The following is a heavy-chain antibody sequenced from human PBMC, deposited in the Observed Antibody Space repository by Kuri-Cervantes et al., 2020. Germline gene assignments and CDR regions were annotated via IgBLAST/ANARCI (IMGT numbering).Heavy chain of an antibody. D-gene: IGHD3-3*01. CDR2: IYSGGST. CDR3: ASWVGKTIFGYYFDY. CDR1: GFTVSSNY. J-gene: IGHJ4*02. V-gene: IGHV3-53*01. Sequence: GESLKISCAASGFTVSSNYMSWVRQAPGKGLEWVSVIYSGGSTYYADSVKGRFTISRDNSKNTRYLQMNSLRAEDTAVYYCASWVGKTIFGYYFDYWGQGTLVTVSS.